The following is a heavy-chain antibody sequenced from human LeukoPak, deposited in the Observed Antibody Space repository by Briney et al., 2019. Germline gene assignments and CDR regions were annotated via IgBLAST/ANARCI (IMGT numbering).Heavy chain of an antibody. CDR2: IIPIFGTA. Sequence: SVKVSCKASGGTFSSYAISWVRQAPGQGLEWMGGIIPIFGTANYAQKFQGRVTITTDESTSTAYMELSSLRSEDTAVYYCAREVATIIKGYYYYYMDVWGKGTTVTVSS. CDR3: AREVATIIKGYYYYYMDV. J-gene: IGHJ6*03. CDR1: GGTFSSYA. V-gene: IGHV1-69*05. D-gene: IGHD5-24*01.